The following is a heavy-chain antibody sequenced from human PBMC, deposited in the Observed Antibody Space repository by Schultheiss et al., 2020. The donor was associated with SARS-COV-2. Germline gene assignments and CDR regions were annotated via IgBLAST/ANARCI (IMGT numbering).Heavy chain of an antibody. CDR1: GITFSTST. CDR3: ARVTNLRYFDWSRHGMDV. V-gene: IGHV1-58*02. CDR2: IVAGSGKT. J-gene: IGHJ6*02. D-gene: IGHD3-9*01. Sequence: SVKVSCKASGITFSTSTMQWVRQTRGQRLEWIGWIVAGSGKTKYAQKLQERVTITRDMSTSTAYMELSGLKSEDTAVYYCARVTNLRYFDWSRHGMDVWGQGTTVTVSS.